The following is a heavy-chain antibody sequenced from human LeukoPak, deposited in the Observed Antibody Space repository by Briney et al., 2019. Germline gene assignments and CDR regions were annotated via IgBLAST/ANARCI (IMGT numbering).Heavy chain of an antibody. CDR2: IYHSGST. Sequence: SGTLSLTCTVSGGSISRGNWWSWVRPPPGKGPEWIGEIYHSGSTNYNPSLKSRVTISVDTSKNQFSLKLSSVTAADTAVYYCAKKAAASAADYWGQGTLVTVSA. D-gene: IGHD6-13*01. V-gene: IGHV4-4*02. CDR1: GGSISRGNW. J-gene: IGHJ4*02. CDR3: AKKAAASAADY.